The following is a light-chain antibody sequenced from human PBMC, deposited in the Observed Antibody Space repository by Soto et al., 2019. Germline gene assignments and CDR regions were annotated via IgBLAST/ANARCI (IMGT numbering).Light chain of an antibody. CDR2: GAS. V-gene: IGKV3-15*01. J-gene: IGKJ4*01. CDR1: QSVSSD. Sequence: EIELTQSPVTLSVSPGERATLSCRASQSVSSDLAWFQQKPGQAPRLLIYGASTRATGIPARFSGSGSGTEFSLTISGLQSEDFEMYYCQQYNNWPLSFGGGTKVEIK. CDR3: QQYNNWPLS.